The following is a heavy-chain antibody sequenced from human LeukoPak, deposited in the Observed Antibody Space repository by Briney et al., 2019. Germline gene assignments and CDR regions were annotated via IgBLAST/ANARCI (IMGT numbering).Heavy chain of an antibody. V-gene: IGHV3-48*03. D-gene: IGHD4-17*01. CDR1: GFTFSSYE. CDR2: ISSSGSTI. Sequence: GGSLRLSCAASGFTFSSYEMNWVRQARGKGLEGVSYISSSGSTIYYADSVRGRFTISRDNAKNSLYLQTNSLRAEDTAVYYCARDSGDYLLFDYWGQGTLVTVSS. CDR3: ARDSGDYLLFDY. J-gene: IGHJ4*02.